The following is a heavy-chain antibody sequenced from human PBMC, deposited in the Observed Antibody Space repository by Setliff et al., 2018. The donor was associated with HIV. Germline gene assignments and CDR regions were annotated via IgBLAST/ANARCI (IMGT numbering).Heavy chain of an antibody. CDR2: IYHSGST. CDR1: GGYISSSNW. J-gene: IGHJ3*02. D-gene: IGHD4-17*01. CDR3: ARVPTQGDYGSDAFDI. V-gene: IGHV4-4*02. Sequence: SETLSLTCAVSGGYISSSNWWSWVRQPPGKGLEWIGEIYHSGSTKYNPSLKSRVTISVDKSKNQFSLKLSSVTAADTAVYYCARVPTQGDYGSDAFDIWGQGTMVTVS.